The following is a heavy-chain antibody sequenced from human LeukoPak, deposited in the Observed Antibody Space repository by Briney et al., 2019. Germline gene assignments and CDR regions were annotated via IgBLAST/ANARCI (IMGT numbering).Heavy chain of an antibody. CDR3: AREGRSSPYYYYGMDV. J-gene: IGHJ6*02. CDR2: IYTSGST. D-gene: IGHD6-6*01. V-gene: IGHV4-4*07. CDR1: GGSISSYY. Sequence: PSETLSLTCTVSGGSISSYYWSWIRQPAGKGLEWIGRIYTSGSTNYNPSLKSRVTMSVDTSKNQLSLKLSSVTAADTAVYYCAREGRSSPYYYYGMDVWGQGTTVTVSS.